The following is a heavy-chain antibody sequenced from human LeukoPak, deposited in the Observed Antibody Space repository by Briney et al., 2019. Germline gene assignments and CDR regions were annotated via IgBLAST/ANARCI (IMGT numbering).Heavy chain of an antibody. J-gene: IGHJ3*02. D-gene: IGHD5-12*01. V-gene: IGHV1-2*06. CDR1: GYTFTAYY. CDR3: AVQTIVANTKGDAFDI. CDR2: INCNSAGT. Sequence: ASVKVSCKASGYTFTAYYIHWVRQAPGQGLEWVGRINCNSAGTNYAQKFRGRVTMTRDTSISTVYMELSSLRSDDTAVYYCAVQTIVANTKGDAFDIWDQGTTVIVSS.